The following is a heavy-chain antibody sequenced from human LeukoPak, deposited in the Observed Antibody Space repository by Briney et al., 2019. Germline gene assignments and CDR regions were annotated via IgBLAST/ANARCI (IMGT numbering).Heavy chain of an antibody. Sequence: ASVKVSCKASGYTFTSYAMNWVRQAPGQGFEWMGCINTNTGNPTYAQGFTGRFVFSLDTSVSTAYLQISSLQAEDTAVYYCASVYKKIQLCFLGPSVYFHYWAQGPLVPVSS. V-gene: IGHV7-4-1*02. CDR3: ASVYKKIQLCFLGPSVYFHY. J-gene: IGHJ4*02. CDR2: INTNTGNP. CDR1: GYTFTSYA. D-gene: IGHD5-18*01.